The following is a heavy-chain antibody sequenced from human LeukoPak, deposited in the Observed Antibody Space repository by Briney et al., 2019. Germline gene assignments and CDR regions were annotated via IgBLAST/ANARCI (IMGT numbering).Heavy chain of an antibody. CDR3: ARVRLQQWLVDY. J-gene: IGHJ4*02. V-gene: IGHV3-21*01. CDR2: ISSSSSYI. D-gene: IGHD6-19*01. Sequence: PGGSLRLSCAASGFTFSSYSMNWVRQAPAKGLKWVSSISSSSSYIYYADSVKGRFTISRDNAKSSLYLQMNSLRAEDTAVYYCARVRLQQWLVDYWGQGTLVTVSS. CDR1: GFTFSSYS.